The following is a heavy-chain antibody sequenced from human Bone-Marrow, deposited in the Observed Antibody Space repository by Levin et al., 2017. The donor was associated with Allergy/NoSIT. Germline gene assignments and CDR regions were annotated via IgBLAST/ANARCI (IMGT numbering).Heavy chain of an antibody. Sequence: QTFSLTCSFSGFSFSTNGVGVGWIRQPPGKALEWLALLYSDGAKRYSPSLKNRVTIAKDTSKNQVVLNMTNMDPVDTGTYYCARLYFDMMTGWDWLDPWGQGTPVTVS. CDR1: GFSFSTNGVG. D-gene: IGHD3-9*01. CDR2: LYSDGAK. J-gene: IGHJ5*02. V-gene: IGHV2-5*02. CDR3: ARLYFDMMTGWDWLDP.